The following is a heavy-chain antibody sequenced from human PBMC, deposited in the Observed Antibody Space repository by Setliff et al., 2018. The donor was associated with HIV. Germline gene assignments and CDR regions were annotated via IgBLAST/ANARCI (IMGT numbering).Heavy chain of an antibody. V-gene: IGHV4-59*11. Sequence: PSETLSLTCTVSGGSISSHYWSWIRQPPGKGLEWIGYIYYSGSTNYNPSLNSRVTMSVDTPKNQFSLKLNSVIAADTAVYYCARELAYGGYDYFDYWGQGILVTVSS. D-gene: IGHD5-12*01. CDR2: IYYSGST. CDR3: ARELAYGGYDYFDY. CDR1: GGSISSHY. J-gene: IGHJ4*01.